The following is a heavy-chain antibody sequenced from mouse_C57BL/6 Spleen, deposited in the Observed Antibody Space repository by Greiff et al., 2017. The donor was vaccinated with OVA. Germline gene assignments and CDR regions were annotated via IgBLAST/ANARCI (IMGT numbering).Heavy chain of an antibody. V-gene: IGHV2-5*01. J-gene: IGHJ4*01. D-gene: IGHD1-1*01. CDR2: IWRGGST. CDR3: AKTYGSIPYAMDY. CDR1: GFSLTSYG. Sequence: QVQLKESGPGLVQPSQSLSITCTVSGFSLTSYGVHWVRQSPGKGLEWLGVIWRGGSTDYNAAFMSRLSITNDNSKSKVFFKMNSLQADDTAIYYCAKTYGSIPYAMDYWGQGTSVTVSS.